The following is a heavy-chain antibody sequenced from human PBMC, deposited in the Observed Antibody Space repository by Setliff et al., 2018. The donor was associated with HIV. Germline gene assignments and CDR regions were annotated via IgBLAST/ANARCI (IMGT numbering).Heavy chain of an antibody. J-gene: IGHJ4*02. D-gene: IGHD1-7*01. CDR3: ATFYKLTGTGTTSVDY. CDR2: FGPEDGET. Sequence: ASVKVSCKVSGYTVTELSIHWVRQAPGKGLEWMGGFGPEDGETIYAQKLQGRVTMTEDTSTDTAYMELNSLRSEDTAVYYCATFYKLTGTGTTSVDYWGQGTLVTVSS. CDR1: GYTVTELS. V-gene: IGHV1-24*01.